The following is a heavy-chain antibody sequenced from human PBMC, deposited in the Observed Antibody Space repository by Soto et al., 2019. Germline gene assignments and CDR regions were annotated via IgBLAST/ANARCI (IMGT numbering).Heavy chain of an antibody. Sequence: WASVKVSCKASGGTFSSYAISWVRQAPGQGLEWMGGIIPIFGTANYAQKFQGRVTITADESTSTAYMELSSLRSEDTAVYYCAILHHPTTVVTTDADCGYCGQRPLVTVSS. J-gene: IGHJ4*02. CDR3: AILHHPTTVVTTDADCGY. V-gene: IGHV1-69*13. CDR2: IIPIFGTA. D-gene: IGHD4-4*01. CDR1: GGTFSSYA.